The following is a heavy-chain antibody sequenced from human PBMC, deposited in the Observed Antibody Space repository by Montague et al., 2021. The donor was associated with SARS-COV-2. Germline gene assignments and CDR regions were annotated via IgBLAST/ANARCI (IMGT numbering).Heavy chain of an antibody. Sequence: QSGAEVKKPGDSLKISCKSTGYDLIEYWIGWVRQMPGKGLEWMGIIYPGDFDTRYSPSFQGQVTISVDKSVSTAYLQWSGLKASDTAMYYCVRHGESSGRRDVWGQGTTVTVSS. J-gene: IGHJ6*02. V-gene: IGHV5-51*01. D-gene: IGHD6-19*01. CDR2: IYPGDFDT. CDR3: VRHGESSGRRDV. CDR1: GYDLIEYW.